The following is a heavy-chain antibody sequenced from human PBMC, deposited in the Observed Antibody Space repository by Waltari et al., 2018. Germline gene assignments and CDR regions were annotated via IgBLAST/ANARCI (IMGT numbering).Heavy chain of an antibody. Sequence: QVQLQESGPGLVKPSETVSLTGDVSGYPINSGVFWGWFRQPPAKGLEWIATIYHSGTTFYNPSLTSRVTTSMDTTKNQFSLKLKSVTAADTAVYYCTRQVLGYCTSAACRRLESWGQGTLVTVSS. J-gene: IGHJ4*02. V-gene: IGHV4-38-2*01. D-gene: IGHD2-2*03. CDR1: GYPINSGVF. CDR3: TRQVLGYCTSAACRRLES. CDR2: IYHSGTT.